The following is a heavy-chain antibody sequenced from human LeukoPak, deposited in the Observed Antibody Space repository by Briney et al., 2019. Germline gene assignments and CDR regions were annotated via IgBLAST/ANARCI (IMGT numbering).Heavy chain of an antibody. CDR3: TTEGVIAAATYGMDV. J-gene: IGHJ6*02. CDR1: GFTFSNAW. V-gene: IGHV3-15*01. CDR2: IKSKTDGGTT. Sequence: GGSLRLSCAASGFTFSNAWMSWVRQAPRKGLEWVGRIKSKTDGGTTDYAAPVKGRFTISRDDSKNTLYLQMNSLKTEDTAVYYCTTEGVIAAATYGMDVWGQGTTVTVSS. D-gene: IGHD6-13*01.